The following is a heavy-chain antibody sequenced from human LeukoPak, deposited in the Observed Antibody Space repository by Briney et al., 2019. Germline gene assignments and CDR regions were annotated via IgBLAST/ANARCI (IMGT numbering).Heavy chain of an antibody. J-gene: IGHJ4*02. CDR1: GGSFSGYY. V-gene: IGHV4-34*01. Sequence: KPSETLSLTCAVYGGSFSGYYWSWIRQPPGKGLEWIGEINHSGSTNYNPSLKSRVTISVDTSKNQFSLKLSSVTAADTAVYYCARVRYCSSTSCYGWAYSSSPPANRVFDYWGQGTLVTVSS. CDR2: INHSGST. CDR3: ARVRYCSSTSCYGWAYSSSPPANRVFDY. D-gene: IGHD2-2*01.